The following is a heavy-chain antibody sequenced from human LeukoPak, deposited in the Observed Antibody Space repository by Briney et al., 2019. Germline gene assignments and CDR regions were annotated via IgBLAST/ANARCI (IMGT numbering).Heavy chain of an antibody. J-gene: IGHJ4*02. Sequence: SETLSLTCTVSGGSISSYHWSWIRQPPGKGLEWIGYIYYSGSTNYNPSLKSRVTISVHTSKNQFSLKLSSVTAADTAVYYCARLREMATTVDYWGQGTLVTVSS. CDR2: IYYSGST. D-gene: IGHD5-24*01. V-gene: IGHV4-59*08. CDR3: ARLREMATTVDY. CDR1: GGSISSYH.